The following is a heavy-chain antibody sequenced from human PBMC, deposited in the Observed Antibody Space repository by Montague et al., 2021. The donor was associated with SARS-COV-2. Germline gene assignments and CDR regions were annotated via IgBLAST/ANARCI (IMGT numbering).Heavy chain of an antibody. D-gene: IGHD2-2*01. Sequence: SETLSLTCTVYGGSISIYYWSWIRQSPRSGLEWIGYIYLSGTANYNPSLKSRVSISVDTSKNQFTLKLTSVTAADTAMYYCAKEREVVRAARTLVAFDLWGQGTMVTVSS. CDR2: IYLSGTA. CDR1: GGSISIYY. CDR3: AKEREVVRAARTLVAFDL. V-gene: IGHV4-59*12. J-gene: IGHJ3*01.